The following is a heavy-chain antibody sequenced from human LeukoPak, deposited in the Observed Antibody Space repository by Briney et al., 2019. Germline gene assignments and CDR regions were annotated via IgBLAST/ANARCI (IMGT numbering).Heavy chain of an antibody. CDR2: IYTSGSI. Sequence: PSQTLSLTCTVSGGSISSVSYYWSWIRQPAGKGLEWIGHIYTSGSIDYNPSLKSRVTISVDTSKNQFSLKLSSVTAADAAVYYCARVDFWSGYIDYWGQGTLVTVSS. CDR3: ARVDFWSGYIDY. V-gene: IGHV4-61*09. D-gene: IGHD3-3*01. CDR1: GGSISSVSYY. J-gene: IGHJ4*01.